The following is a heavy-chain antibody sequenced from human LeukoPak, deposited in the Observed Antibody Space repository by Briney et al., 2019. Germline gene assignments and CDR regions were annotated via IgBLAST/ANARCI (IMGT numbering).Heavy chain of an antibody. J-gene: IGHJ3*02. D-gene: IGHD2-15*01. CDR3: ARVRGDSRGNAFDI. CDR1: GFTFIDYY. Sequence: GGSLRLSCAASGFTFIDYYMTWVRQAPGKGLEWVSLLYTDDRPFYADSVKGRFTISRDNSNRTVFLQMNSLRAEDTAVYYCARVRGDSRGNAFDIWGQGTMVSVS. CDR2: LYTDDRP. V-gene: IGHV3-53*01.